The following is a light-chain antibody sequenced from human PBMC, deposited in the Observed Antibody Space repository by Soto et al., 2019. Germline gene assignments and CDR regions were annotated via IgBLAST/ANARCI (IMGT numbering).Light chain of an antibody. CDR3: QQYCRPIL. CDR2: DAS. V-gene: IGKV3-20*01. J-gene: IGKJ5*01. Sequence: ENVLTQSPGTLYLSRGERATLSCSASQSVSNNYLAWYQQKPGQAPRLLISDASRRATGIPDRFSGSGPGIYFTLRIPRLELVDFAVYHRQQYCRPILFGPGT. CDR1: QSVSNNY.